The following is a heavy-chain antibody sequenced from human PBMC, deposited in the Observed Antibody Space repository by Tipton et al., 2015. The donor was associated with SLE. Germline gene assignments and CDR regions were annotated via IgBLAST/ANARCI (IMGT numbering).Heavy chain of an antibody. CDR3: ARGCSSSTCEHFYFFGMDV. CDR2: IYTSGST. D-gene: IGHD2-2*01. Sequence: LRLSCTVSGGSISSGSYYWSWIRQPAGKGLEWIGRIYTSGSTNYNPSLKSRVTISVDTSKNQFSLRLISVTAADTAVYYCARGCSSSTCEHFYFFGMDVWCQGTTVTVAS. V-gene: IGHV4-61*02. CDR1: GGSISSGSYY. J-gene: IGHJ6*02.